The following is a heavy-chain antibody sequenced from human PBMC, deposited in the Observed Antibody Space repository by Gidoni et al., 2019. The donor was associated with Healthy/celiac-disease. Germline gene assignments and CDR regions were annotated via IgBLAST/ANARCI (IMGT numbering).Heavy chain of an antibody. CDR3: AKDLRGFGELSY. CDR1: GFTCSSYG. CDR2: ISGSGGST. V-gene: IGHV3-23*01. J-gene: IGHJ4*02. Sequence: EVQLLESGGGLVQPGGSLSLSCAASGFTCSSYGMSWVRQAPGKGLEWVSAISGSGGSTYYADSVKGRFTISRDNSKNTLYLQMNSLRAEDTAVYYCAKDLRGFGELSYWGQGTLVTVSS. D-gene: IGHD3-10*01.